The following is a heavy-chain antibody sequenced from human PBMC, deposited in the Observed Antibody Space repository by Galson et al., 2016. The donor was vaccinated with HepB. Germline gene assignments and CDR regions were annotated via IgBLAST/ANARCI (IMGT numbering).Heavy chain of an antibody. CDR1: GGSISTNN. Sequence: LSLTCAVSGGSISTNNWWNWVRQAPGKGLEWVALIWYDGNNKYYADSVKGRFTISRDNSKSTLYLQMNSLRAEDTAVYYCARERPDIAVAAFDYWGQGTLVTVSS. CDR2: IWYDGNNK. J-gene: IGHJ4*02. V-gene: IGHV3-33*07. CDR3: ARERPDIAVAAFDY. D-gene: IGHD6-19*01.